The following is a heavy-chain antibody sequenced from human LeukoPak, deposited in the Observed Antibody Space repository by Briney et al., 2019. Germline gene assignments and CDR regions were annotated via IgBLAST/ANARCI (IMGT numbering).Heavy chain of an antibody. CDR2: IYYSGST. Sequence: SETLSLTCTVSGGSISSYYWSWIRQPPGKGLGWIGYIYYSGSTNYNPSFKSRVTISVDTSKNQFSLKLSSVTAADTAVYYCAKSGGLDFDYWGQGTLVTVSS. CDR3: AKSGGLDFDY. J-gene: IGHJ4*02. D-gene: IGHD6-25*01. V-gene: IGHV4-59*01. CDR1: GGSISSYY.